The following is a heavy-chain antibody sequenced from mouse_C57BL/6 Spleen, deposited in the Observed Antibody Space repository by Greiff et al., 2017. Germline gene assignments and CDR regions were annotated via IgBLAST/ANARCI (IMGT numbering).Heavy chain of an antibody. CDR3: ARSPGSGYDY. CDR1: GYTFTDYY. V-gene: IGHV1-26*01. Sequence: VQLQQSGPELVKPGASVKISCKASGYTFTDYYMNWVKQSHGKSLEWIGDINPNNGGTSYNQKFKGKATLTVDKSSSTAYMELRSLTSEDSAVYYCARSPGSGYDYWGQGTTLTVSS. CDR2: INPNNGGT. J-gene: IGHJ2*01. D-gene: IGHD1-1*01.